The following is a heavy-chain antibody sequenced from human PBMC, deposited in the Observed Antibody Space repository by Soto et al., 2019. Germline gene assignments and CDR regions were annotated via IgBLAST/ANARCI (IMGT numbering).Heavy chain of an antibody. D-gene: IGHD3-10*01. J-gene: IGHJ4*02. CDR3: ARRPLVRGIIPYYFDS. Sequence: QLQLQESGPGLVKPSETLSLTCTVSGGSINNSSFYWGWVRQPPGKRLEWIGSIYYSGSAYYNPSVKRRSTIAVDTSKTQSSLNLSSVTAADTAVYFCARRPLVRGIIPYYFDSWGQGTLVTVSS. V-gene: IGHV4-39*01. CDR1: GGSINNSSFY. CDR2: IYYSGSA.